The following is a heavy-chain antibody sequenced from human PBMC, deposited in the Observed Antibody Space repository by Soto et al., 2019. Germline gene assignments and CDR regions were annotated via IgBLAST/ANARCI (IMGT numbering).Heavy chain of an antibody. V-gene: IGHV1-18*01. CDR1: GDTVTKYG. Sequence: QVQLVQSGGEVKKPGASVKVSCKASGDTVTKYGISWVRQAPGQGLEWLGWISFYNGHTNYALKFQDRITFTTDTATSTASVELRSLTSDDTAVYYCESATSIAVAGKETWGQGTLVTVSS. CDR2: ISFYNGHT. D-gene: IGHD6-19*01. CDR3: ESATSIAVAGKET. J-gene: IGHJ4*02.